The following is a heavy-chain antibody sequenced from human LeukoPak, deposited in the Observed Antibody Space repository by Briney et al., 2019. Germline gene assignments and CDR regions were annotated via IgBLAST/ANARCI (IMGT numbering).Heavy chain of an antibody. CDR2: ISSSGSTI. CDR1: GFTFSSYE. V-gene: IGHV3-48*03. J-gene: IGHJ6*04. D-gene: IGHD3-10*01. Sequence: GGSLRLSCAASGFTFSSYEMNWVRQAPGKGLEWVSYISSSGSTIYYADSVKGRCTISRDNDKNSLYLQMNSLRAEDTAVYYCARDRWFGSGRYYGMDVWGKGTTVTVSS. CDR3: ARDRWFGSGRYYGMDV.